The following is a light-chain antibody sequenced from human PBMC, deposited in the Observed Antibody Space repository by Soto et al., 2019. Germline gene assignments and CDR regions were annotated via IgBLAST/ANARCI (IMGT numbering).Light chain of an antibody. CDR3: QHYNSYSEA. V-gene: IGKV1-5*03. J-gene: IGKJ1*01. CDR2: KAS. Sequence: DIQMTQSPSTLSGSVGDRVTITCRASQTISSWLAWYQQKPGKAPKLLIYKASTLKSGVPSRFSGSGSGTEFTLNISSLQHDDFATYYCQHYNSYSEAFGQGTKVDIK. CDR1: QTISSW.